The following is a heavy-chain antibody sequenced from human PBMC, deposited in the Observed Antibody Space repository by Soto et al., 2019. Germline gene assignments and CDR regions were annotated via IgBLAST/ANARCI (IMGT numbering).Heavy chain of an antibody. J-gene: IGHJ4*02. CDR1: GGSISSGSHY. D-gene: IGHD2-21*01. CDR2: AYYSGDT. Sequence: SETLSLTCTVSGGSISSGSHYWDWIRQPPGKGLEWIGSAYYSGDTNYNPSLKSRVSISVDTSKNQFSLKLASVTAADTAVYYCARRINAWYYFDYWGQGTQVTVSS. CDR3: ARRINAWYYFDY. V-gene: IGHV4-39*01.